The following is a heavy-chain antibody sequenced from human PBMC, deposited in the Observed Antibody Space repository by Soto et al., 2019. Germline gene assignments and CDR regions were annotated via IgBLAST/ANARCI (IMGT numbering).Heavy chain of an antibody. CDR2: IYYSGST. V-gene: IGHV4-31*03. J-gene: IGHJ4*02. CDR3: ASGFNYFGSGSYSGYFNN. CDR1: NDSISSGVYY. D-gene: IGHD3-10*01. Sequence: QVQLQESGPGLVKPSQTLSLTCTVSNDSISSGVYYWSWIRQHPGKGLEWIVYIYYSGSTYYNPSLKSRVTISVDTSKNQFSLKLSSVTAADTAVYYCASGFNYFGSGSYSGYFNNWGQGTLVTVSS.